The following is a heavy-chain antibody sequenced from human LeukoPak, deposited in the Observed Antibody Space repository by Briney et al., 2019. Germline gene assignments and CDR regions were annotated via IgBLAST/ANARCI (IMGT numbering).Heavy chain of an antibody. CDR1: GFTFSSYW. CDR2: IYADFDTT. CDR3: ARALNRHIGAFEY. J-gene: IGHJ4*02. V-gene: IGHV3-23*03. Sequence: GGSLRLSCAASGFTFSSYWMSWVRQAPGKGLEWVSVIYADFDTTDYADSVKGRFTISRDNFKNTLYLHMNSLRVEDTATYFCARALNRHIGAFEYWGQGALVTVSS. D-gene: IGHD4/OR15-4a*01.